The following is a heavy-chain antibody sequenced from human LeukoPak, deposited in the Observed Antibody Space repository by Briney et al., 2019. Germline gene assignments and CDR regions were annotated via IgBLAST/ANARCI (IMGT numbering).Heavy chain of an antibody. V-gene: IGHV4-34*01. CDR1: GFTFSSKW. D-gene: IGHD1-1*01. Sequence: SGGSLRLSCAASGFTFSSKWMSWVRQAPGKGLEWIGEINHVGSTNHNPSLKSRVTMSSDTSKNQFSLELTSVTAADTAVYYCARRGNWNEVPPRNWFDPWGQGILVTVSS. J-gene: IGHJ5*02. CDR2: INHVGST. CDR3: ARRGNWNEVPPRNWFDP.